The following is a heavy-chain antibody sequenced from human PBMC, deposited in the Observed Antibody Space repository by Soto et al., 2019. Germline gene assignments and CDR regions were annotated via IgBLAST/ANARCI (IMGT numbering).Heavy chain of an antibody. CDR1: GASFTSNDW. Sequence: SETLSLTCAVSGASFTSNDWWTWVRQPPGRGLEWIGEIYRAGSTNYNPSLKSRVTISLDKSENQFSLKVTSLTAADTAVYYCASRDPGTSVDYWGQGTLVTVS. J-gene: IGHJ4*02. CDR2: IYRAGST. CDR3: ASRDPGTSVDY. D-gene: IGHD1-7*01. V-gene: IGHV4-4*02.